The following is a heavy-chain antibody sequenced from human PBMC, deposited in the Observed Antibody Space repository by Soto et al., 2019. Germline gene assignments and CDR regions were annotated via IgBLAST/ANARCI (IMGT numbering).Heavy chain of an antibody. D-gene: IGHD5-18*01. CDR2: ISAYNGNT. CDR3: ARDVGYGLIDY. V-gene: IGHV1-18*01. J-gene: IGHJ4*02. Sequence: QVQLVQSGAEVKKPGASVKVSCKASGYTFTSYSISWVRQAPGQGLEWMGWISAYNGNTYHARKLQGRVTMTTDTSTSTADMELRSLRSDDTAGYYCARDVGYGLIDYWGQGTLVTVSS. CDR1: GYTFTSYS.